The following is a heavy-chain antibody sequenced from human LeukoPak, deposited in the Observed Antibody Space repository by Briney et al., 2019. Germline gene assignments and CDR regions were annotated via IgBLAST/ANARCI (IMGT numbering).Heavy chain of an antibody. CDR3: AKDMGSSFGVVSAFDS. D-gene: IGHD3-3*01. J-gene: IGHJ3*02. Sequence: PGGSLRLSCAASGITFSTYAMSWIRQTPGKGLEWVSAITGSGVSTFYADSVKGRFTISRDNSKNTLFLQMNSLRAEDTAVYYCAKDMGSSFGVVSAFDSWGQGTMVTVST. CDR2: ITGSGVST. V-gene: IGHV3-23*01. CDR1: GITFSTYA.